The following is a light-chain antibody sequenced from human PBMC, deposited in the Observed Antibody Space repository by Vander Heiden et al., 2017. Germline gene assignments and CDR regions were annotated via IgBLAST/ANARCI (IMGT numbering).Light chain of an antibody. CDR1: QGIRGD. J-gene: IGKJ1*01. Sequence: DLQMTHSPSSLSASVGDRVTIPCRASQGIRGDVGWYQQKPGKAPERLIFDASSSQSGVPSRFSGSDSGTEFSLTISSLQPEDSAAYYCLQHNSFPWTFGQGTKLEIK. CDR2: DAS. V-gene: IGKV1-17*01. CDR3: LQHNSFPWT.